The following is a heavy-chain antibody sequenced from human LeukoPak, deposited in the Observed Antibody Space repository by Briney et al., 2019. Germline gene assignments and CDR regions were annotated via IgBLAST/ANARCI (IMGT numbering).Heavy chain of an antibody. D-gene: IGHD6-6*01. Sequence: SVTVSFTASGGTFSSYAISWVRQAPGQGLEWMGGIIPIFGTANYAQKFQGRVTITADESTSTAYMELSSLRSEDTAVYYCAREQQLVLGENWFDPWGQGTLVTVSS. J-gene: IGHJ5*02. CDR2: IIPIFGTA. CDR1: GGTFSSYA. V-gene: IGHV1-69*13. CDR3: AREQQLVLGENWFDP.